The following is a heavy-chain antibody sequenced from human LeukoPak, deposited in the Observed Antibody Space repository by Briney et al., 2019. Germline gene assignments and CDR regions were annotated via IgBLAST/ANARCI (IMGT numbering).Heavy chain of an antibody. Sequence: PGGSLRLSCAASGFTFSNYAMSWVRQAPGKGLEWVSSISGTGGSTYYADSVKGRFSISRDNSKNTLYLQMNSLTAEDTAVYYCVRGWQQLGSWGRGTLVTVSS. D-gene: IGHD1-1*01. J-gene: IGHJ5*02. V-gene: IGHV3-23*01. CDR2: ISGTGGST. CDR1: GFTFSNYA. CDR3: VRGWQQLGS.